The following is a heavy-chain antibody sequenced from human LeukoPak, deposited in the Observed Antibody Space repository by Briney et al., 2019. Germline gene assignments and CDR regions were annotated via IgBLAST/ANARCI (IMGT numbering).Heavy chain of an antibody. V-gene: IGHV3-30-3*01. CDR2: ISYDGSNK. J-gene: IGHJ5*02. CDR1: GFTFSSYA. Sequence: GGSVRLSCAASGFTFSSYAMHWVRQAPGKGLEWVAVISYDGSNKYYADSVKGRFTIARDNSKNTLYLQMNSLRAEDTAVYYCARDLARSGYYYHWGQGTLVTVSS. CDR3: ARDLARSGYYYH. D-gene: IGHD3-22*01.